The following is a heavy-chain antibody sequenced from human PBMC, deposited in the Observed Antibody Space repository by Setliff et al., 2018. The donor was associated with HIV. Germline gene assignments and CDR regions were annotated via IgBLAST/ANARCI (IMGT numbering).Heavy chain of an antibody. J-gene: IGHJ4*02. CDR1: GLTVSSHY. V-gene: IGHV3-66*02. CDR2: IYSDGST. D-gene: IGHD3-3*01. Sequence: PGGSLRLSCAASGLTVSSHYMSWVRQAPGKGLEWVSTIYSDGSTYHADSVKGRFTLSRDTSKNTLSLQMNSLRPEDTAVYYCARVRLYNTALDYWGQGTLVTVSS. CDR3: ARVRLYNTALDY.